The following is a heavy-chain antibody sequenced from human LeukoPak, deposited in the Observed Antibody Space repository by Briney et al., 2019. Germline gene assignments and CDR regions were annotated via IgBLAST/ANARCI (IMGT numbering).Heavy chain of an antibody. V-gene: IGHV3-74*01. D-gene: IGHD5-12*01. CDR1: GFTFSSYW. CDR3: ARPSGYYYYYGMDV. Sequence: PGGSLRLSCAASGFTFSSYWMHWVRQAPGKGLVWVSRINSDGSSTSYADSVKGRFTVSRDNAKNTLYLQMNSLRAEDTAVYYCARPSGYYYYYGMDVWGKGTTVTVSS. CDR2: INSDGSST. J-gene: IGHJ6*04.